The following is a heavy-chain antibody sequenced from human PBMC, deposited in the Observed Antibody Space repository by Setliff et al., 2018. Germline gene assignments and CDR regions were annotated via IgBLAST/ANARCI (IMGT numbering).Heavy chain of an antibody. J-gene: IGHJ4*02. CDR1: GGSISSSSYY. D-gene: IGHD3-16*02. V-gene: IGHV4-39*07. Sequence: SETLSLTCIVSGGSISSSSYYWGWIRQPPGKGLEWIGSIDYSGTIYYHPSLKSRVTISVDTSKNQVSLKLSSVTAADTAVYYCARSGDYIWGSYRPYYFDHWGQGTLVTVSS. CDR2: IDYSGTI. CDR3: ARSGDYIWGSYRPYYFDH.